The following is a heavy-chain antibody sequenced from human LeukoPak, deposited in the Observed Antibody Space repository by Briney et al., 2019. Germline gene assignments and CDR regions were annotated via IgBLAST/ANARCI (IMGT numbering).Heavy chain of an antibody. V-gene: IGHV1-2*06. Sequence: ASVKVSCKDSGDTFTGYYMHWVRQAPGQGLEWMGRINPNSGGTNYAQKFQGRVTMTRDTSISTAYMELSRLRSDDTAVYYCARERVAGHDYWGQGTLVTVSS. J-gene: IGHJ4*02. CDR2: INPNSGGT. CDR3: ARERVAGHDY. CDR1: GDTFTGYY. D-gene: IGHD6-19*01.